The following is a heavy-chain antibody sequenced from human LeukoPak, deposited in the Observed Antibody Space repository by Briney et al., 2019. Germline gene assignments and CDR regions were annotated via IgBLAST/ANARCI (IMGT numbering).Heavy chain of an antibody. CDR3: AKDPGYRDF. CDR1: GFIFSNYG. Sequence: PGGSLRLSCAASGFIFSNYGMHWVRLAPGKGLEWVAYIRHDGIDNFYEGSVKGRFTISRDDSKNTLYLQMNSLRAEDTAMYYCAKDPGYRDFWGQGTLVTVSS. J-gene: IGHJ4*02. CDR2: IRHDGIDN. D-gene: IGHD5-18*01. V-gene: IGHV3-30*02.